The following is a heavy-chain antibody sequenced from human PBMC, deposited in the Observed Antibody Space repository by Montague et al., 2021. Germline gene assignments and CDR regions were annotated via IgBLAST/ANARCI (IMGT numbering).Heavy chain of an antibody. CDR1: GLSLNYSGAG. Sequence: PALVKPTQTLRLTCTFSGLSLNYSGAGVGWIRQPPGKALEWLALXYWDDDTRYNPSLRSRLAITRDTSKNQVVLTLTNVAPVDTATYFCAHRLVAGNWFDPLGQGTMVTVSS. CDR3: AHRLVAGNWFDP. CDR2: XYWDDDT. V-gene: IGHV2-5*02. J-gene: IGHJ5*02.